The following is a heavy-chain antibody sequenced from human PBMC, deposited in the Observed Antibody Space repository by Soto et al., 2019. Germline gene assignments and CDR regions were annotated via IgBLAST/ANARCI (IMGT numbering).Heavy chain of an antibody. V-gene: IGHV4-59*01. CDR2: IHYNGGT. Sequence: SQSLSLTCTVSGSAIGGYYWSWLRPSPGKGLGWMGHIHYNGGTDYNPSRKGRIRISVETSKNQFSLKLSSVTAADTAVYYWARDAYGNGWEGFDFWGQGTLVTVSS. CDR1: GSAIGGYY. CDR3: ARDAYGNGWEGFDF. J-gene: IGHJ4*02. D-gene: IGHD6-19*01.